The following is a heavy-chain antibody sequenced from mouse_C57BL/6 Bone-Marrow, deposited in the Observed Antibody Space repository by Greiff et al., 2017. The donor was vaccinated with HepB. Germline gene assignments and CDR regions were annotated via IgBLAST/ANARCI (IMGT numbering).Heavy chain of an antibody. J-gene: IGHJ2*01. CDR2: ISNGGGST. CDR1: GFTFSDYY. CDR3: ARQGYYGVDY. Sequence: EVKLMESGGGLVQPGGSLKLSCAASGFTFSDYYMYWVRQTPEKWLEWVAYISNGGGSTYYPDTVKGRFTISRDNAKNTLYLQMSRLKSEDTAMYYCARQGYYGVDYWGQGTTLTVSS. D-gene: IGHD2-13*01. V-gene: IGHV5-12*01.